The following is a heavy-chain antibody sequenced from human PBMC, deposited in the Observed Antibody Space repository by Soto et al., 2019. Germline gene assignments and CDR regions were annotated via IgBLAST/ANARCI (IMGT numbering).Heavy chain of an antibody. CDR1: GGSISSGGYY. Sequence: QVQLQESGPGLVKPSQTLSLTCTVSGGSISSGGYYWSWIRQHPGKGLEWIGYIYYSGSTYYNPSLESRGTISVETSKNQCSLKLSSVTAADTAVYYCARVGGINWFDPWGQGTLVTVSS. J-gene: IGHJ5*02. V-gene: IGHV4-31*03. CDR2: IYYSGST. CDR3: ARVGGINWFDP. D-gene: IGHD1-20*01.